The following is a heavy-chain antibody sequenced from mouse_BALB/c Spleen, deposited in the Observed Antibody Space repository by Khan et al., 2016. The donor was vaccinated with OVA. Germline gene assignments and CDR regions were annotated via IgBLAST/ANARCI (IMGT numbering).Heavy chain of an antibody. V-gene: IGHV14-1*02. Sequence: VQLQQPGAELVRPGALVKLSCKASGFNIKDYYIHWVKQRPEQGLEWIGWIDPENDNTIYDPKFQAKAIITADTSSNPAYLQLSSLASEDTAVYYCARSGYSAWFAYWGQGTLVTVSA. J-gene: IGHJ3*01. CDR2: IDPENDNT. CDR1: GFNIKDYY. CDR3: ARSGYSAWFAY.